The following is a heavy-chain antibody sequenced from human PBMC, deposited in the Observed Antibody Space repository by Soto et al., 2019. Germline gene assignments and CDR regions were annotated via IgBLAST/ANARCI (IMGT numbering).Heavy chain of an antibody. D-gene: IGHD3-22*01. Sequence: SVTLSITCAVSGGSISSGGYSWSWIRQPPGKGLEWIGYIYHSGSTYYNPSLKSRVTISVDRSKNQFSLNLSSVTAADTAVYYCARAPARYYYDSSGYYYGDYFDYWGHGTLVTVSS. CDR2: IYHSGST. V-gene: IGHV4-30-2*01. CDR1: GGSISSGGYS. J-gene: IGHJ4*01. CDR3: ARAPARYYYDSSGYYYGDYFDY.